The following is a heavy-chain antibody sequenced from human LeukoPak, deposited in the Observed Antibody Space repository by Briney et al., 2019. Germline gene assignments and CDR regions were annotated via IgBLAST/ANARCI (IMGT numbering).Heavy chain of an antibody. J-gene: IGHJ4*02. CDR2: INPNSGGT. D-gene: IGHD3-22*01. CDR1: GYTFTGYY. V-gene: IGHV1-2*02. Sequence: GASVKVSCTASGYTFTGYYMHWVRQAPGQGLEWMGWINPNSGGTNYAQKFQGRVTMTRDTSISTAYMELSRLRSDDTAVYYCARDLRRTNYYDSSGYYGYWGQGTLVTVSS. CDR3: ARDLRRTNYYDSSGYYGY.